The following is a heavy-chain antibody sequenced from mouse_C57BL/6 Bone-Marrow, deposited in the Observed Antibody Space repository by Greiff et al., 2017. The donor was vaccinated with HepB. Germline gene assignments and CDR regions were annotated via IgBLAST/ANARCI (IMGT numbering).Heavy chain of an antibody. CDR3: TTGYGSSLYYFDD. CDR2: IDPEDGDT. Sequence: VQLQQSGAELVRPGASVKLSCTASGFNIKDYYMHWVKQRPEQGLEWIGRIDPEDGDTEYAPKFQGKATMTADTSSNTAYLQLSSLTSEDTAVYYCTTGYGSSLYYFDDWGQGTTLTVSS. CDR1: GFNIKDYY. J-gene: IGHJ2*01. V-gene: IGHV14-1*01. D-gene: IGHD1-1*01.